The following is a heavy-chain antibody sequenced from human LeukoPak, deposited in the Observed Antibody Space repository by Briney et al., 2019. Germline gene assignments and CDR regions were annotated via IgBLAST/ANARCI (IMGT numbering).Heavy chain of an antibody. V-gene: IGHV3-30*02. CDR2: IIYDGSNK. CDR1: GSTFTSYG. J-gene: IGHJ6*03. D-gene: IGHD5-18*01. CDR3: ARDGGYSYGYEYYYYMDV. Sequence: GGSLRLPCAVSGSTFTSYGMHWVRQAPGKGLEWVGLIIYDGSNKYYAHSLKGRSTISRDNAKNSLYLQMNSLRDEDTAVYSCARDGGYSYGYEYYYYMDVWGKGTAVTVSS.